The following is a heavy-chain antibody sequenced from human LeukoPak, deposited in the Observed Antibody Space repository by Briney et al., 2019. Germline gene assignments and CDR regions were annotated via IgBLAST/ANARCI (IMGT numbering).Heavy chain of an antibody. D-gene: IGHD3-22*01. Sequence: ETGGSLRLSCAASGFTFSSYGMHWVRQAPGKGLEWVAFIRYDGSNKYYADSVKGRFTISRDNSKNTLYLQMNSLRAEDTAVYYCARDQSHYYDSSGYGYWGQGTLVTVSS. CDR3: ARDQSHYYDSSGYGY. CDR2: IRYDGSNK. V-gene: IGHV3-30*02. CDR1: GFTFSSYG. J-gene: IGHJ4*02.